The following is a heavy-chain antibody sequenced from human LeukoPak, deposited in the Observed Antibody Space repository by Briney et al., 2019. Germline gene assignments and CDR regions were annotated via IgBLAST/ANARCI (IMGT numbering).Heavy chain of an antibody. D-gene: IGHD7-27*01. CDR2: IYDSGST. CDR3: ARDSLKWGPTEGWFDP. J-gene: IGHJ5*02. CDR1: GGSIRNYY. Sequence: SETLSLTCTVSGGSIRNYYWSWIRQTPGKGLEWIGYIYDSGSTNYNPSLKSRVAISIDTSKNQFSLKLRSVTAADTAVYYCARDSLKWGPTEGWFDPWGQGTLVTVSS. V-gene: IGHV4-59*01.